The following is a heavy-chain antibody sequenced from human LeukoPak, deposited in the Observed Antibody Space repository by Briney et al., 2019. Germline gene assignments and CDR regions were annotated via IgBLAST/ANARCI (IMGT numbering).Heavy chain of an antibody. D-gene: IGHD5-24*01. Sequence: GRSLRLSCAASGFTFSTYGMHWVRQAPGKGLEWVAVISYDGSNKYDADSVRGRFAISRDNSKNTLYLQMNSLRAEDTAVYYCARDRGYSYADYWGQGTLVTVSS. CDR3: ARDRGYSYADY. V-gene: IGHV3-30*03. J-gene: IGHJ4*02. CDR2: ISYDGSNK. CDR1: GFTFSTYG.